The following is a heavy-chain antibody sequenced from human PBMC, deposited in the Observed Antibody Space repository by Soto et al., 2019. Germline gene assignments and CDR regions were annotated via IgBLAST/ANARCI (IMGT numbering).Heavy chain of an antibody. D-gene: IGHD6-19*01. V-gene: IGHV3-48*01. CDR2: ISSSSNTI. J-gene: IGHJ4*02. CDR1: GFTFSTYS. CDR3: ARGSSGWAHFDY. Sequence: GGSLRLSCAASGFTFSTYSMNWVRQAPGKGLEWVSYISSSSNTIYYADSVKGRFTISRDNAKNSLYLQMNSLRAEDTAVYYCARGSSGWAHFDYWGQGTLVTVSS.